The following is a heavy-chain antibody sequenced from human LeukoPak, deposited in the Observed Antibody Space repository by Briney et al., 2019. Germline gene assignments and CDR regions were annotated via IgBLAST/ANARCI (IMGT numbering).Heavy chain of an antibody. D-gene: IGHD6-19*01. CDR2: ISAYNGNT. CDR1: GYTFTSYG. J-gene: IGHJ4*02. V-gene: IGHV1-18*01. CDR3: AREGAAVAGPAFDY. Sequence: ASVKVSCKASGYTFTSYGISWVRQAPGQGXXXMGWISAYNGNTNYAQKLQGRVTMTTDTSTSTAYMELRSLRSDDTAVYYCAREGAAVAGPAFDYWGQGTLVTVSS.